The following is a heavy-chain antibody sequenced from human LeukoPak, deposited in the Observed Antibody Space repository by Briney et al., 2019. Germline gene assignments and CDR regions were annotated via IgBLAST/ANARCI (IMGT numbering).Heavy chain of an antibody. CDR3: ARHGRASIAEDY. CDR1: GFTFDDYY. Sequence: PGGSLRLSSAASGFTFDDYYMTWIRQAPGKGLEWVSDIRNSGSTTYYADSVKGRFTISRDNAKNLLYLQMNSLRAEDKAVYYCARHGRASIAEDYWGQGTLVTVSS. J-gene: IGHJ4*02. D-gene: IGHD6-13*01. V-gene: IGHV3-11*01. CDR2: IRNSGSTT.